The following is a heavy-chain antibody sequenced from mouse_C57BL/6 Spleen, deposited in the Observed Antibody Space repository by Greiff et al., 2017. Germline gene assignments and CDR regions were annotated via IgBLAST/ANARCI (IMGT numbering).Heavy chain of an antibody. CDR3: ARSGEYYGSSPAWFAY. J-gene: IGHJ3*01. V-gene: IGHV1-82*01. CDR2: IYPGDGDT. D-gene: IGHD1-1*01. CDR1: GYAFSSSW. Sequence: QVQLQQSGPELVKPGASVKISCKASGYAFSSSWMNWVKQRPGKGLEWNGRIYPGDGDTNYNGKFKGKATLTADKAYSTAYMQLSSLTSEDSAVYVCARSGEYYGSSPAWFAYWGQGTLVTVSA.